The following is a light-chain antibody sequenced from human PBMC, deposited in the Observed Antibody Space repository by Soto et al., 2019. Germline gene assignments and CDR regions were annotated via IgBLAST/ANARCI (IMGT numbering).Light chain of an antibody. CDR2: GAS. J-gene: IGKJ1*01. CDR1: QSVSSSY. CDR3: QQYGDSSWT. Sequence: EIVLTQSPGTLSLSPGERATLSCRASQSVSSSYLAWYQQKPGQAPRLLIYGASSRATGVPDRFSGSGSATDFTLTISRLEPEDVAVYYCQQYGDSSWTFGQGTKVDIK. V-gene: IGKV3-20*01.